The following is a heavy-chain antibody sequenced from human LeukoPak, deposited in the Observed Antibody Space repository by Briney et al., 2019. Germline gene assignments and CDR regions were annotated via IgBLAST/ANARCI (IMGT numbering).Heavy chain of an antibody. J-gene: IGHJ6*03. CDR2: IIPIFGTA. CDR3: ARAGNYGDVSSYYYYMDV. Sequence: SVKVSCKASGGTFSSYAISWVRQAPGQGLEWMGRIIPIFGTANYAQKFQGRVTITTDESASTAYMELSSLRSEDTAVYYCARAGNYGDVSSYYYYMDVWGKGTTVTVSS. CDR1: GGTFSSYA. V-gene: IGHV1-69*05. D-gene: IGHD4-17*01.